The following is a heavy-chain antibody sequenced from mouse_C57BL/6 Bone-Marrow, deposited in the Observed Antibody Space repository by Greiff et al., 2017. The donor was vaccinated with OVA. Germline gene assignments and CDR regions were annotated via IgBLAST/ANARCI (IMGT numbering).Heavy chain of an antibody. CDR3: ARGAY. CDR2: IYPGDGDI. Sequence: VHLVESGAELVKPGASVKISCKASGYAFSNYWMNWVKQRPGKGVEWIGQIYPGDGDINYNGKFKGKATLTADKSSSTTYMQFSSLTAEDSAVYFCARGAYWGQGTTLTVSS. J-gene: IGHJ2*01. V-gene: IGHV1-80*01. CDR1: GYAFSNYW.